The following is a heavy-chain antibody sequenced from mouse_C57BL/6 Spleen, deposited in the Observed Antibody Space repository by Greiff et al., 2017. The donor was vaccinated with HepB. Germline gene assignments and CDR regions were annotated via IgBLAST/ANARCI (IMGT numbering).Heavy chain of an antibody. CDR1: GFTFSSYG. CDR2: ISSGGSYT. CDR3: ARQDPYYFDY. J-gene: IGHJ2*01. Sequence: DVQLVESGGDLVKPGGSLKLSCAASGFTFSSYGMSWVRQTPDKRLEWVATISSGGSYTYYPDSVKGRFTISRDNAKNTLYLQMSSLKSEDTAMYYCARQDPYYFDYWGQGTTLTVSS. V-gene: IGHV5-6*01.